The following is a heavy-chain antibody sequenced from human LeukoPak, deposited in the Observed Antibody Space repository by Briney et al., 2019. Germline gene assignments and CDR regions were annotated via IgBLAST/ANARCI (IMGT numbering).Heavy chain of an antibody. CDR1: GFTFSSYA. V-gene: IGHV3-23*01. CDR3: AILALYDSSGYYFGNVDY. J-gene: IGHJ4*02. Sequence: GGSLRLSCAASGFTFSSYAMSWVRQAPGKGLEWVSAISGSGGSTYYADSVKGRFTISRDNSKNTLYLQMNSLRAEDMAVYYCAILALYDSSGYYFGNVDYWGQGTLVTVSS. D-gene: IGHD3-22*01. CDR2: ISGSGGST.